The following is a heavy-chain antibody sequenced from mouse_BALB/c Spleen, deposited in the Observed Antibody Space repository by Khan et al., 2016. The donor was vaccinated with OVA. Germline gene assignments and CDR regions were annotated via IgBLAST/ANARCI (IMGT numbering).Heavy chain of an antibody. Sequence: EVELVESGGGLVQPGGSLKLSCAASGFTFSSYTMSWVRQTPEKRLEWVAFISSGGGDTYYPDTLKGRFTISRDNANNTLYLQMRRLKSEDTAMYYCASPSTMEYDYVMDYWGQGTSVTVSA. J-gene: IGHJ4*01. CDR2: ISSGGGDT. CDR1: GFTFSSYT. CDR3: ASPSTMEYDYVMDY. D-gene: IGHD2-1*01. V-gene: IGHV5-12-2*01.